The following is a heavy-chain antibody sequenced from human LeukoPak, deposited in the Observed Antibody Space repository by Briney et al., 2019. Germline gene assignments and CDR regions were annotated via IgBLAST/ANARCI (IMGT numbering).Heavy chain of an antibody. Sequence: GGSLRLSCAASGFTFSSYGMSWVRQAPGKGREWVSYISTNTTAIYYADSVKGRFTISRDNAKNSLYLQMNSLRVEDTAVYYCARDRQQLAPFFDYWGQGTLVTVSS. V-gene: IGHV3-48*01. CDR2: ISTNTTAI. J-gene: IGHJ4*02. CDR1: GFTFSSYG. CDR3: ARDRQQLAPFFDY. D-gene: IGHD6-13*01.